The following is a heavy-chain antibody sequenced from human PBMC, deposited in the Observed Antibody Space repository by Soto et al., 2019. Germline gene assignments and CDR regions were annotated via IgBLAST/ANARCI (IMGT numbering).Heavy chain of an antibody. V-gene: IGHV1-69*13. D-gene: IGHD6-19*01. CDR1: GGTFSSYA. J-gene: IGHJ4*02. Sequence: SVKVSCKASGGTFSSYAISWVRQAPGQGLEWMGGIIPIFGTANYAQKFQGRVTITADESTSTAYMELSSLRAEDTAMYYCARGGPSHIAVPDPIGYWGPGTLVTVSS. CDR3: ARGGPSHIAVPDPIGY. CDR2: IIPIFGTA.